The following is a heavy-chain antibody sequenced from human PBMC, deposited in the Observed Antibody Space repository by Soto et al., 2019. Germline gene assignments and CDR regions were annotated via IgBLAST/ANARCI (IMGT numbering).Heavy chain of an antibody. J-gene: IGHJ5*02. D-gene: IGHD3-3*01. V-gene: IGHV4-59*08. CDR3: ARHTQLITIFGWAFGP. Sequence: SETLSLTCTVSGGSISSYYWSWIRQPPGKGLEWIGYIYYSGSTNYNPSLKSRVTISVDTSKNQFSLKLSSVTAADTAVYYCARHTQLITIFGWAFGPWGQGTLVTVSS. CDR2: IYYSGST. CDR1: GGSISSYY.